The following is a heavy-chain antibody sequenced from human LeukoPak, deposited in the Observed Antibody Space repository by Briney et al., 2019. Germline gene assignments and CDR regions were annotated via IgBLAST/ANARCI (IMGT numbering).Heavy chain of an antibody. CDR3: ARGGYYDSRYYFDY. CDR1: GFTFDDYG. Sequence: GGSLRLSCAASGFTFDDYGVSWVRQAPGKGLEWVSGINWNGGSTGYADSVKGRFTISRDNAKNSLYLQMNSLRAEDTALYYCARGGYYDSRYYFDYWGQGTLVTVSS. D-gene: IGHD3-22*01. J-gene: IGHJ4*02. CDR2: INWNGGST. V-gene: IGHV3-20*04.